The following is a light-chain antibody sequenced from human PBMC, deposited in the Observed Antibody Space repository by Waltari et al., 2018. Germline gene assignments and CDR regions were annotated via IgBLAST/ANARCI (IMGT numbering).Light chain of an antibody. J-gene: IGKJ4*01. Sequence: DIQMTQSPSSLSASVGDRVTITCRASQGISNFLVWYQQKPGKIPKLLIHAASTLRSGVPSRFSGSGSGTDFTLTVSSLQPEDVATYYCQNYNSAPLAFGGGTTVEIK. CDR2: AAS. V-gene: IGKV1-27*01. CDR3: QNYNSAPLA. CDR1: QGISNF.